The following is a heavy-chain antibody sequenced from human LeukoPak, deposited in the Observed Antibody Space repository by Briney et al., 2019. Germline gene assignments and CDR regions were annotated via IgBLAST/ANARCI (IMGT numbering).Heavy chain of an antibody. Sequence: ASVKVSCTASGYTFTSYSISWVRQAPGQGLEWMGWISAYNGNTIYAQKVKGRVTMTTDTSTSTAYMELRSLKSDDTAVYYCARASYCSGGSCYCDYWGQGTLVTVSS. J-gene: IGHJ4*02. CDR2: ISAYNGNT. D-gene: IGHD2-15*01. V-gene: IGHV1-18*01. CDR3: ARASYCSGGSCYCDY. CDR1: GYTFTSYS.